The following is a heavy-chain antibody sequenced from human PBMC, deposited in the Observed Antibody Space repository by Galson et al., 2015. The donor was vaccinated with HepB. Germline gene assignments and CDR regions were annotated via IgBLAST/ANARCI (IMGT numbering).Heavy chain of an antibody. V-gene: IGHV7-4-1*02. CDR3: AREGANDYGDIREY. CDR2: IKTNTGNP. J-gene: IGHJ4*02. Sequence: SVKVSCKASGYTFTSYAMNWVRQAPGQGLEWMGWIKTNTGNPTYAQGFTGRHVFSLDTSVSTAYLQISSLKAEDTAVYYCAREGANDYGDIREYWGQGTLVTVSS. CDR1: GYTFTSYA. D-gene: IGHD4-17*01.